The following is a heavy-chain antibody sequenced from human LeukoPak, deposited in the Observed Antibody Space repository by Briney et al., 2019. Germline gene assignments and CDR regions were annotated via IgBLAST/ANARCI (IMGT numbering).Heavy chain of an antibody. CDR3: ARGRGSYYLALSDAFDI. D-gene: IGHD1-26*01. J-gene: IGHJ3*02. Sequence: SQALSLTFTGSGSPINSGSHYWGWIRPPAGKGLGCIGRFYTSGSTNYNPSLKSRVTISVDTSKNQFSLKLSSVTATDTAVYYCARGRGSYYLALSDAFDIWGQGTMVTVSS. V-gene: IGHV4-61*02. CDR1: GSPINSGSHY. CDR2: FYTSGST.